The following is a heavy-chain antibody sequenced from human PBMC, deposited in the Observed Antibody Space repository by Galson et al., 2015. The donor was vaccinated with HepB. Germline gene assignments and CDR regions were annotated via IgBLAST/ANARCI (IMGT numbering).Heavy chain of an antibody. CDR1: GFTFSTCA. CDR2: ISGNGGRT. J-gene: IGHJ4*02. Sequence: SLRLSCAASGFTFSTCAMTWVRQAPGKGLEWVSTISGNGGRTYYADSVKGRFTISRDNSQDPLYLHMNSLRAEDTAVYYCAKDQIWEFPHFLHYWVQGTLVTVTS. V-gene: IGHV3-23*01. CDR3: AKDQIWEFPHFLHY. D-gene: IGHD5-18*01.